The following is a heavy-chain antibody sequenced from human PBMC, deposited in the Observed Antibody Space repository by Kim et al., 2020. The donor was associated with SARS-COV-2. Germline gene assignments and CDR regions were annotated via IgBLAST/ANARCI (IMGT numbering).Heavy chain of an antibody. Sequence: GGSLRLSCAASGFTFSDYYMSWIRQAPGKGLEWVSYISSSSSYTNYADSVKGRFTISRDNAKNSLYLQMNSLRAEDTAVYYCARVVGASGWTFHNYYYYYGMSVWGQGTTVTVSS. CDR2: ISSSSSYT. V-gene: IGHV3-11*06. CDR3: ARVVGASGWTFHNYYYYYGMSV. CDR1: GFTFSDYY. D-gene: IGHD6-19*01. J-gene: IGHJ6*02.